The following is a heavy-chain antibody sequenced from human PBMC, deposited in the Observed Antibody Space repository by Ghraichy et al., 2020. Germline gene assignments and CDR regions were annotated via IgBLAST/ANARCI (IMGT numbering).Heavy chain of an antibody. CDR2: TKRDGSEK. V-gene: IGHV3-7*01. D-gene: IGHD3-3*02. Sequence: GGSLRLSCAASGFTFSNYWMSWVRQAPGMGLEWVANTKRDGSEKSYVDSVKGRFTISRDNAKNSLYLQMNSLRAEDTAVYYCARDGPFLQWLLDGAQTYYGMDVWGQGTTVTVSS. J-gene: IGHJ6*02. CDR3: ARDGPFLQWLLDGAQTYYGMDV. CDR1: GFTFSNYW.